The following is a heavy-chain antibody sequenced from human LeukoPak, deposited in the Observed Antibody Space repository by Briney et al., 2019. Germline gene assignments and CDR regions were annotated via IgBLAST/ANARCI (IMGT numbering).Heavy chain of an antibody. CDR2: VNLQGST. V-gene: IGHV4-4*02. Sequence: PSGTLSLTCGVSGGSITNTNYWTWVRQPPGKGLEWIGEVNLQGSTNYNPSLMGRVAISVDTSENHISLQLTSVTAADTAVYYCAREGGPYRPLDYAGQGTLVSVSS. J-gene: IGHJ4*02. CDR3: AREGGPYRPLDY. CDR1: GGSITNTNY.